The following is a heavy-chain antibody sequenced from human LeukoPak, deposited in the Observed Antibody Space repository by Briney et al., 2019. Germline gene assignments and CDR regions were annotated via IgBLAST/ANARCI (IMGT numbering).Heavy chain of an antibody. V-gene: IGHV3-23*01. CDR2: ISGSGGST. D-gene: IGHD5-24*01. CDR1: GFTFGSYA. J-gene: IGHJ6*02. CDR3: AKWRRSSPIGGMDV. Sequence: GGSLRLSCAASGFTFGSYAMNWVRQAPGKGLEWVSTISGSGGSTYYADSVKGRFTISRDNSKNTLYLLMNSLRAEDTAVYYCAKWRRSSPIGGMDVWGQGTTVTVSS.